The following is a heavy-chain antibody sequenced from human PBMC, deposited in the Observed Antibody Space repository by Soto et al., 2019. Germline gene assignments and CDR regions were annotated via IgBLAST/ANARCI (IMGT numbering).Heavy chain of an antibody. CDR3: ASFEYSSSSFYYYYGMDV. CDR2: INPNSGGT. Sequence: ASVKVSCKASGYTFTGYYMHWVRQAPGQGLEWMGWINPNSGGTNYAQKFQGRVTMTRVTSISTAYMELSRLRSDDTAVYYCASFEYSSSSFYYYYGMDVWGQGTTVTVSS. J-gene: IGHJ6*02. V-gene: IGHV1-2*02. D-gene: IGHD6-6*01. CDR1: GYTFTGYY.